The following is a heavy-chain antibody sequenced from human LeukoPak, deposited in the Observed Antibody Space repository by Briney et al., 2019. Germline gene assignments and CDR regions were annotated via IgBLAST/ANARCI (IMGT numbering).Heavy chain of an antibody. CDR1: GGSFSGYY. CDR3: AREIVATNYYYYYMDV. D-gene: IGHD5-12*01. J-gene: IGHJ6*03. Sequence: SETLSLTCAVYGGSFSGYYWSWIRQPPGKGLEWIGEINHSGSTNYNPSLKSRVTMSVDTSKNQFSLKLSSVTAADTAVYYCAREIVATNYYYYYMDVWGKGTTVTISS. CDR2: INHSGST. V-gene: IGHV4-34*01.